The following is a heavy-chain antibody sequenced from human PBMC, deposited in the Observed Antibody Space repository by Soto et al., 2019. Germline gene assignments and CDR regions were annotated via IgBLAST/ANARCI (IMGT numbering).Heavy chain of an antibody. D-gene: IGHD6-13*01. CDR1: GFTFSNYA. Sequence: EVQLLESGGGLVQPGGSLRLSCAASGFTFSNYAVTWVRQAPWKGLEWVSTISGSGGSTYYADSVKGRFTISRDNSKNTLYLQMNSLRAEDAPAYYCAKDQGSSWYEIDYWGQGTLVPVSS. CDR2: ISGSGGST. CDR3: AKDQGSSWYEIDY. J-gene: IGHJ4*02. V-gene: IGHV3-23*01.